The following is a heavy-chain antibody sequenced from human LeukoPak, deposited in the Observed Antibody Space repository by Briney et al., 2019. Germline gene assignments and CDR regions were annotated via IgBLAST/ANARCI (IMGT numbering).Heavy chain of an antibody. CDR2: IHHNGEIT. V-gene: IGHV3-64D*06. D-gene: IGHD1-26*01. Sequence: GGSLRLSCAASGFTFSSYAMHWVRQAPGKALEYVSFIHHNGEITSYADSVRGRSTVSRDNSKNTLFLELSSLRVDDTAVYYCTRDMGGTYSFDYWGQGTLVTVSS. CDR1: GFTFSSYA. CDR3: TRDMGGTYSFDY. J-gene: IGHJ4*02.